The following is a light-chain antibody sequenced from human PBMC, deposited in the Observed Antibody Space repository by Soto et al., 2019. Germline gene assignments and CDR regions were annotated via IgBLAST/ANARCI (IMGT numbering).Light chain of an antibody. CDR1: PSVSSN. CDR3: QQYNNWPET. V-gene: IGKV3-15*01. CDR2: GAS. J-gene: IGKJ1*01. Sequence: EIVMTPSPATLSVSPGERATLSCRASPSVSSNLAWYQQKPGQAPRLLIYGASTRATGIPARFSGSGSGTEFTLTISSLQSEDFAVYYCQQYNNWPETFGQGTKVDI.